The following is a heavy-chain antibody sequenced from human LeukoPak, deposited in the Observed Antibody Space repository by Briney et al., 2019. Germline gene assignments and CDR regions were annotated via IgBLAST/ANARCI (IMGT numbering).Heavy chain of an antibody. J-gene: IGHJ4*02. V-gene: IGHV4-61*02. D-gene: IGHD4-23*01. CDR1: GGSISSGSYY. CDR2: IYTSGST. Sequence: SETLSLTCTVSGGSISSGSYYWSWIRQPAGKGLEWIGRIYTSGSTNYNPSLKSRVTISVDTSKNQFSLKLSSVTAADTAVYYCARMPRVWTTVVTPGVTDYWGQGTLVTVSS. CDR3: ARMPRVWTTVVTPGVTDY.